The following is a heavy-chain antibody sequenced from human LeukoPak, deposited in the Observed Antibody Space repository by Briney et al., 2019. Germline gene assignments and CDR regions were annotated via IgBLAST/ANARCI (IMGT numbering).Heavy chain of an antibody. V-gene: IGHV1-18*01. D-gene: IGHD3-3*01. CDR3: ATVGRLHYVLED. Sequence: ASVNVSCKTSGHTFPKNGIAWVRQAPGQGLEWMGWVVGHNGHTKYAQRFQGRVIMTTATSTSKAYMELRSLKSDDTAIYYCATVGRLHYVLEDWGQGTLVTVSS. J-gene: IGHJ4*02. CDR1: GHTFPKNG. CDR2: VVGHNGHT.